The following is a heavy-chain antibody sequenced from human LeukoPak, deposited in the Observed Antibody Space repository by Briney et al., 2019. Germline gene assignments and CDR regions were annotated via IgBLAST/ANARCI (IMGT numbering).Heavy chain of an antibody. Sequence: SETLSLTCTASGGSISSYYWSWIRQPPGKGLEWIGEINHSGSTNYNPSPKSRVTISVDRSKNQFSLKLSSVTAADTAVYYCARAGSDIVVVPAAMLGSSWFDPWGQGTLVTVSS. CDR2: INHSGST. V-gene: IGHV4-34*01. CDR1: GGSISSYY. CDR3: ARAGSDIVVVPAAMLGSSWFDP. D-gene: IGHD2-2*01. J-gene: IGHJ5*02.